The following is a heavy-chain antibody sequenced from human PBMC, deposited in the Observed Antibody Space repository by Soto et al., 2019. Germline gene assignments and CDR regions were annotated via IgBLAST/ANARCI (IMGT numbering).Heavy chain of an antibody. Sequence: EVQLLESGGGLVQPGGSLRLSCEASGFTFSSYAMSWVRQAPGKGLEWVSAISGSGGSTYYADSVKGRFTISRDNSKNTLYLQMNSLRAEDTAVYYCAKDRAGRIQLSGDDYWGQGTLVTVSS. CDR1: GFTFSSYA. V-gene: IGHV3-23*01. J-gene: IGHJ4*02. CDR2: ISGSGGST. CDR3: AKDRAGRIQLSGDDY. D-gene: IGHD5-18*01.